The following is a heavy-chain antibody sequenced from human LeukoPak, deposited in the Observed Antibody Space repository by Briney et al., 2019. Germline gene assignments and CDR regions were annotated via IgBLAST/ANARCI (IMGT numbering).Heavy chain of an antibody. J-gene: IGHJ4*02. V-gene: IGHV3-30*18. CDR3: AKVRVGTAHFDY. D-gene: IGHD2-15*01. Sequence: GRSLRLSCAASGFTFSNYGMHWVRQAPGKGLEWVVVISHDGSNNNYADSVKGRFTISRDNSKNTLYLQMNGLRPEDTAVYYCAKVRVGTAHFDYWGQGTLVTVSS. CDR1: GFTFSNYG. CDR2: ISHDGSNN.